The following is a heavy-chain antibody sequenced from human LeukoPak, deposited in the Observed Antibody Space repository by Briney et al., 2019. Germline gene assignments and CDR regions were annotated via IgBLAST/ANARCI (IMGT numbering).Heavy chain of an antibody. CDR2: IFYSGST. CDR1: GSSISSSTL. D-gene: IGHD3-9*01. CDR3: ASGGLVSRYLDH. V-gene: IGHV4-4*02. Sequence: SETLSLTCAVSGSSISSSTLWTWVRQPPGKGLEWIGEIFYSGSTNSNPSLKSRLTMSVDESKHEFSLKLTSVTAADTAIYYCASGGLVSRYLDHWGQGTLVTVSP. J-gene: IGHJ4*02.